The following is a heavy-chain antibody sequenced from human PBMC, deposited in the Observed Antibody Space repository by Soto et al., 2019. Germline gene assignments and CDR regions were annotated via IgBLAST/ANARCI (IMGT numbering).Heavy chain of an antibody. V-gene: IGHV3-30*04. J-gene: IGHJ3*02. CDR1: GFTFSSYA. D-gene: IGHD6-19*01. CDR2: ISYDGSNK. Sequence: PGGSLRLSSAPSGFTFSSYAMHWVRQSPGKGLEWVAVISYDGSNKYYADSVKGRFTISRDNSKNTLYLQMNSLRAEDTAVYYCAKDSSGWYAAFDIWGQGTMVTVSS. CDR3: AKDSSGWYAAFDI.